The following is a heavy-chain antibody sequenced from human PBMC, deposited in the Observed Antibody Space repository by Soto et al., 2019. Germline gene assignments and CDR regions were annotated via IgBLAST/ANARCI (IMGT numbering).Heavy chain of an antibody. CDR1: GYTFTGYY. CDR3: ARERLNYYDSSGYYPRQGMDV. Sequence: ASVKVSCKASGYTFTGYYMHWVRQAPGQGLEWMGWINPNSGGTNYAQKFQGWVTMTRDTSISTAYMELSRLRSDDTAVYYCARERLNYYDSSGYYPRQGMDVWGQGTTVTVSS. CDR2: INPNSGGT. D-gene: IGHD3-22*01. V-gene: IGHV1-2*04. J-gene: IGHJ6*02.